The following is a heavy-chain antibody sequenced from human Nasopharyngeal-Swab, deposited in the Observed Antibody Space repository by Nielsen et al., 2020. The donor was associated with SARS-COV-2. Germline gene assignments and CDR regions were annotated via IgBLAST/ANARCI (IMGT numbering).Heavy chain of an antibody. J-gene: IGHJ4*02. CDR1: GGSVSSGSYY. CDR3: ARGGGYYDSSGYYTLGY. Sequence: SETLSLTCTVSGGSVSSGSYYWSWIRQPPGKGLEWIGYIYYSTDYNPSLKSRVTISVDTSKNQFSLKLSSVAAADTAVYYCARGGGYYDSSGYYTLGYWGQGTLVTVSS. D-gene: IGHD3-22*01. V-gene: IGHV4-61*01. CDR2: IYYST.